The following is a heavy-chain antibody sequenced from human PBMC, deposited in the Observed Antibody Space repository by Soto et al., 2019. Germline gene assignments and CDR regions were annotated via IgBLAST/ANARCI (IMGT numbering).Heavy chain of an antibody. CDR3: AKTVKYDSSGYPFDY. V-gene: IGHV3-23*01. CDR2: ISGSGGST. D-gene: IGHD3-22*01. CDR1: GFTFSSYA. J-gene: IGHJ4*02. Sequence: GSLRLSCAASGFTFSSYAMSWVRQAPGKGLEWVSAISGSGGSTYYADSVKGRFTISRDNSKNTLYLQMNSLRAEDTAVYYCAKTVKYDSSGYPFDYWGQGTLVTVSS.